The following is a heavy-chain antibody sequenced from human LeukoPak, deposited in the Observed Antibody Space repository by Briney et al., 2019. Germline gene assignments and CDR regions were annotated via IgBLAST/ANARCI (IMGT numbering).Heavy chain of an antibody. CDR3: ARKGGSYPNANFDY. CDR2: INHSGST. V-gene: IGHV4-34*01. Sequence: SETLSLTCAVYGGSFSGYHWSWIRQPPGKGLEWIGEINHSGSTNYNPSLKSRVTISVDTSKNQFSLKLSSVTAADTAVYYCARKGGSYPNANFDYWGQGTLVTVSS. D-gene: IGHD3-16*02. CDR1: GGSFSGYH. J-gene: IGHJ4*02.